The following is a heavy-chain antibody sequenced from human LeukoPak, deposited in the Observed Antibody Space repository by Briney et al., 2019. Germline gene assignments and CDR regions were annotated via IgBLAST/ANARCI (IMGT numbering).Heavy chain of an antibody. CDR3: ARDSNVCRRRPAMDV. CDR2: ISRSSSHI. V-gene: IGHV3-21*01. CDR1: GFTFSSYI. Sequence: GDSVTLSCSPWGFTFSSYIMKWLRQPPGKGLEGWSSISRSSSHIYYAAHEKGRVTISRDTAKNSLYLQMNCLRAEDTAVYYCARDSNVCRRRPAMDVWGKGTTVTVSS. J-gene: IGHJ6*03. D-gene: IGHD4/OR15-4a*01.